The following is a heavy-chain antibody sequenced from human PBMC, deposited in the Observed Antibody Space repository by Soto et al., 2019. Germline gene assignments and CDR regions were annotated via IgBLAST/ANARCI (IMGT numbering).Heavy chain of an antibody. CDR1: GFTFSSYG. CDR3: ARVTGEGTAEAGFDY. D-gene: IGHD3-9*01. V-gene: IGHV3-33*01. CDR2: IWRGGSKE. J-gene: IGHJ4*02. Sequence: QVQLMESGGGVVQPGRSLRLSCVAYGFTFSSYGMHWVRQAPGKGLEWVAVIWRGGSKEYYADSVKGRFTTSRDNSRNTLYLEMNSLRVEDTAVYYCARVTGEGTAEAGFDYWGQGTLVTVSS.